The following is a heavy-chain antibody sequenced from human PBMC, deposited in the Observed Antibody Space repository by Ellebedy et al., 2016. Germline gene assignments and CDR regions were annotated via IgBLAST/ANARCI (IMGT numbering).Heavy chain of an antibody. Sequence: GESLKISXAASGFTFSSYAMHWVRQAPGKGLEWVAVISYDGSNKYYADSVKGRFTISRDNAKNSLYLQMNSLRTEDTAFYYCATFLEGVSDYWGQGTLVTVSS. V-gene: IGHV3-30*04. CDR2: ISYDGSNK. D-gene: IGHD5/OR15-5a*01. CDR3: ATFLEGVSDY. CDR1: GFTFSSYA. J-gene: IGHJ4*02.